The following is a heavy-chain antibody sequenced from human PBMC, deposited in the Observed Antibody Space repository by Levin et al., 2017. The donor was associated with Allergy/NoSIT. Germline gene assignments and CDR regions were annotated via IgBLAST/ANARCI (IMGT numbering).Heavy chain of an antibody. CDR3: TKDRYCPGGVCPFDY. D-gene: IGHD2-8*02. CDR1: GFSLNDYA. V-gene: IGHV3-23*01. J-gene: IGHJ4*02. CDR2: MSGGGRTT. Sequence: PGGSLRLSCAVSGFSLNDYAVSWVRQAPGKGLEWVSGMSGGGRTTFYADSVKGRFSISRDISKNAVYLQINSLRVEDTAVYFCTKDRYCPGGVCPFDYWGQGTLVTVSS.